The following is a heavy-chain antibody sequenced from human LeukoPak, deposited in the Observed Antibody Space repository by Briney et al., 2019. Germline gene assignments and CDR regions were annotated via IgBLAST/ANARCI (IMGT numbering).Heavy chain of an antibody. Sequence: KPSETLSLTCAVSGHSISSGYYWGWIRQPPGKGLEWIGSIYHSGSTYYNPSLKSRVTIPVDTSKNQFSLKLSSVTAADTAVYYCARPIAVAGTSWFDPWGQGTLVTVSS. CDR2: IYHSGST. D-gene: IGHD6-19*01. CDR3: ARPIAVAGTSWFDP. J-gene: IGHJ5*02. V-gene: IGHV4-38-2*01. CDR1: GHSISSGYY.